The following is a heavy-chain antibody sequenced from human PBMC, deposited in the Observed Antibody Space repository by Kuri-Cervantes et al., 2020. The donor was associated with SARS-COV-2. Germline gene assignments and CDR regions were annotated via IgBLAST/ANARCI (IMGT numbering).Heavy chain of an antibody. Sequence: GSLRLSCAVYGGSFSGYYWSWIRQPPGKGLEWIGEINHSGSTNYNPSLKGRVTISVDTSKNQFSLKLSSVTAADTAVYYCARSAVRMVRGVIHYWGQGTLVTVSS. CDR2: INHSGST. D-gene: IGHD3-10*01. V-gene: IGHV4-34*01. CDR1: GGSFSGYY. CDR3: ARSAVRMVRGVIHY. J-gene: IGHJ4*02.